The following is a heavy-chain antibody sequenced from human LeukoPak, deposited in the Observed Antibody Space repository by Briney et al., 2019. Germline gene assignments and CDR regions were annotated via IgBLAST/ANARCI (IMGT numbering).Heavy chain of an antibody. Sequence: SETLSLTCTVSGGSISSYYWSWIRQPPGKGLEWIGEINHSGSTNYNPSLKSRVTISVDTSKNQFSLKLSSVTAADTAVYYCARGHYLRDWFDPWGQGTLVTVSS. CDR2: INHSGST. D-gene: IGHD2/OR15-2a*01. J-gene: IGHJ5*02. V-gene: IGHV4-34*01. CDR3: ARGHYLRDWFDP. CDR1: GGSISSYY.